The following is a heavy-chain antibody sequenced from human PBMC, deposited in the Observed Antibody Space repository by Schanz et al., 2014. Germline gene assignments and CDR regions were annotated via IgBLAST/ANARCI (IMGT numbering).Heavy chain of an antibody. J-gene: IGHJ3*01. V-gene: IGHV3-53*01. CDR2: MYINSGST. CDR1: GFTVNTNY. CDR3: ARDGGRDGYNLAFDV. D-gene: IGHD5-12*01. Sequence: EVHLEESGGGLVQPGGSQRLSCAVSGFTVNTNYMSWVRQAPGKGLEWISSMYINSGSTQYADSVKGRFIISRDSSKNTLFLQMNSLRAEDTAVYFCARDGGRDGYNLAFDVWGQGTLVTVSS.